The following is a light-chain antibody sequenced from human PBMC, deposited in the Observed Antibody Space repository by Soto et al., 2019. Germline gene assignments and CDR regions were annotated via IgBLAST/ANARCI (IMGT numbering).Light chain of an antibody. V-gene: IGKV1-27*01. J-gene: IGKJ5*01. CDR1: QGIRHY. CDR2: EAS. Sequence: DIQMSQSPSALCASVGDRVGITYRASQGIRHYLAWYQQKPGKVPKLLIYEASNLQSGVPSRFRGGGSGTEFTLTISSLQSEDFAVYYCQQYNNWLEITFGQGTRLEIK. CDR3: QQYNNWLEIT.